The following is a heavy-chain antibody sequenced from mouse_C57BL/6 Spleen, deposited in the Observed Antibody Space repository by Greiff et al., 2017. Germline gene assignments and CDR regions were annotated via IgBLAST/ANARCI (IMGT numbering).Heavy chain of an antibody. CDR1: GYTFTSYW. J-gene: IGHJ2*01. CDR3: ARSEANWDDYFDY. D-gene: IGHD4-1*01. V-gene: IGHV1-7*01. CDR2: INPSSGYT. Sequence: VQLQQSGAELAKPGASVKLSCKASGYTFTSYWMHWVKQRPGQGLEWIGYINPSSGYTKYNQKFKDKATLTEDKSSSTAYMQLSSLTYEDSAFYYSARSEANWDDYFDYWGQGTTLTVSS.